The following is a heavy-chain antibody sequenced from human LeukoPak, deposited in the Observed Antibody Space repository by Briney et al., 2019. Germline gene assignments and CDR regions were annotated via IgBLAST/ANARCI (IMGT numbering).Heavy chain of an antibody. CDR3: ARVYSGSYYRSLDYYYGMDV. D-gene: IGHD1-26*01. Sequence: GSLRLSCAASGFTFSSYGMHWVRQAPGKGLEWVAVIWYDGSNKYYADSVKGRFTISRDNSKNTLYLQMNSLRAEDTAVYYCARVYSGSYYRSLDYYYGMDVWGQGTTVTVSS. V-gene: IGHV3-33*01. J-gene: IGHJ6*02. CDR1: GFTFSSYG. CDR2: IWYDGSNK.